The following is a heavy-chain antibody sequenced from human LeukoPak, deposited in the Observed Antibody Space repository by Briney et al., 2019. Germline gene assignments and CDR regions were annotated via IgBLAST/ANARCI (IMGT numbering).Heavy chain of an antibody. CDR2: ISGSGGNT. CDR1: GFTFSSHA. J-gene: IGHJ3*01. CDR3: AKSIRMTTVTTGDAFDV. D-gene: IGHD4-17*01. V-gene: IGHV3-23*01. Sequence: GGSLILSCAASGFTFSSHAMSWVRQAPGKGLEWVSVISGSGGNTDYADSVEGRFTISRDNSNNTLYLQMNSLRAEDTAVYYCAKSIRMTTVTTGDAFDVWGQGTMVTVSS.